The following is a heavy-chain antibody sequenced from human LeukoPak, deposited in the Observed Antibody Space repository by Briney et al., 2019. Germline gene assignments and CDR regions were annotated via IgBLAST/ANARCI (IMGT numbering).Heavy chain of an antibody. V-gene: IGHV3-30*02. CDR3: AKDSSGPDPHAFDI. D-gene: IGHD1-14*01. CDR1: GFTFSSYG. Sequence: GGSLRLSCAASGFTFSSYGMHWVRQAPGKGLEWVAFIRYDGSNKYYADSVKGRFTVSRDNSKNTLYLQMNSLRAEDTAVYYCAKDSSGPDPHAFDIWGQGTMVTVSS. J-gene: IGHJ3*02. CDR2: IRYDGSNK.